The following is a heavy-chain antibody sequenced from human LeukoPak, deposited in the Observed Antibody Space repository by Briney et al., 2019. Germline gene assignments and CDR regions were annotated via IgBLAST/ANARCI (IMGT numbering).Heavy chain of an antibody. CDR3: ARTQGVYYGGNFGAFDI. D-gene: IGHD4-23*01. J-gene: IGHJ3*02. V-gene: IGHV1-3*01. Sequence: ASVKVSCKASGYTFTNYAIHWVRQAPGQRLEWMGWINAGIGNTKYSQKFQDRVAITRDTSASTAYMELSSLRSEDTSVHYCARTQGVYYGGNFGAFDIWGQGTMVTVSS. CDR1: GYTFTNYA. CDR2: INAGIGNT.